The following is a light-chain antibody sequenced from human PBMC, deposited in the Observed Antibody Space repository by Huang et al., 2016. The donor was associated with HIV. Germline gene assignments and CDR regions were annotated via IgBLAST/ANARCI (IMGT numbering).Light chain of an antibody. CDR2: GAS. CDR1: QSVNSD. Sequence: EIEMTQSPAILSVSPGERATLSCRASQSVNSDLAWYLQKPGQAPRLLIYGASTRAIGIPAKFNGTGSGTEFSLSISNLQSDDFGVYYCQQYNAWPPLTFGGGTKVEI. CDR3: QQYNAWPPLT. J-gene: IGKJ4*01. V-gene: IGKV3-15*01.